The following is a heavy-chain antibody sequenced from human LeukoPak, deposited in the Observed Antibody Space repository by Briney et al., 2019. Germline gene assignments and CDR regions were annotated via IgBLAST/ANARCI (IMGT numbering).Heavy chain of an antibody. D-gene: IGHD2-2*01. J-gene: IGHJ5*02. Sequence: SETLSLTCTVSGGSISSGGYYWSWIRQPPGKGLEWIGYIYHSGSSYYNPSLKSQVTISVDRSKNQFSLKLSSVTAADTAVYYCARVYASLNFDPWGQGTLVTVSS. CDR2: IYHSGSS. V-gene: IGHV4-30-2*01. CDR1: GGSISSGGYY. CDR3: ARVYASLNFDP.